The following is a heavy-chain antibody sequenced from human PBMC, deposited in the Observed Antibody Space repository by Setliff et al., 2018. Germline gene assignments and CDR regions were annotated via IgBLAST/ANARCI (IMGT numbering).Heavy chain of an antibody. D-gene: IGHD6-6*01. V-gene: IGHV7-4-1*02. CDR1: GYTFRSYA. Sequence: GASVKVSCKASGYTFRSYAMNWVRQAPGQGLEWMGWINTNTGNPAYAQGFTGRFVFSLDTSVSTAYLQINSLEAEDTAGYYCARGSGTYASSSRVFHYWGQGTLVTVSS. CDR2: INTNTGNP. J-gene: IGHJ4*02. CDR3: ARGSGTYASSSRVFHY.